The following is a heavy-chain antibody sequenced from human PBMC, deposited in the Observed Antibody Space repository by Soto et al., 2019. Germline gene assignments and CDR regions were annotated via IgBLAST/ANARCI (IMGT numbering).Heavy chain of an antibody. CDR2: IGGSGAGT. V-gene: IGHV3-23*01. J-gene: IGHJ6*02. CDR1: GFTFSRYV. Sequence: EVQLLESGGGLVQPGGSLRLSCVVSGFTFSRYVMSWVRQAPGRGLEWVSTIGGSGAGTDYEDSVKGRFTISRDNSKNTLYLQMNSLRAEDTAVYYCAKDQYCGGGTCYGMDVWGQGITVTVCS. CDR3: AKDQYCGGGTCYGMDV. D-gene: IGHD2-15*01.